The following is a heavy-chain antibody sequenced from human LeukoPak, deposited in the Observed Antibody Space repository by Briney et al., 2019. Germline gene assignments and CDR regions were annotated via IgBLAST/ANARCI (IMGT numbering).Heavy chain of an antibody. CDR1: GGSFSGYY. V-gene: IGHV4-34*01. CDR3: ARAPGRNYYYYYGMDV. D-gene: IGHD1-26*01. CDR2: INHSGST. J-gene: IGHJ6*02. Sequence: KPSETLSLTCAVYGGSFSGYYWSWIRQPPGKGLEWIGEINHSGSTNYNPSLKSRVTISVDTSKNQFSLKLSSVTAADTAVYYCARAPGRNYYYYYGMDVWGQGTTVTVSS.